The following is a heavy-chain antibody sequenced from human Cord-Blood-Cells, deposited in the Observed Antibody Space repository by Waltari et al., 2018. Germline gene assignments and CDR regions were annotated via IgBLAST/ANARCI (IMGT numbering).Heavy chain of an antibody. CDR1: GGTFSSYA. Sequence: QVQLVQSGAEVKKPGSSVKVSCKASGGTFSSYAISWVRQAPGQGLEWMGGFIPIFGTANYAQKFQGRVTITADESTSTAYMELSSLRSEDTAVYYCARGQGRDFWSGYDAFDIWGQGTMVTVSS. CDR3: ARGQGRDFWSGYDAFDI. J-gene: IGHJ3*02. D-gene: IGHD3-3*01. CDR2: FIPIFGTA. V-gene: IGHV1-69*12.